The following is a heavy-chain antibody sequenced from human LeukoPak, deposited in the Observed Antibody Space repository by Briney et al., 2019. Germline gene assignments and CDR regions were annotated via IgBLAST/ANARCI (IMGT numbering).Heavy chain of an antibody. CDR1: GFTFDDYA. CDR3: AKEPRGTVAGGFDY. V-gene: IGHV3-9*03. CDR2: ISWNSGSI. Sequence: GRSLRLSCAASGFTFDDYAMHWVRQAPGKGLEWVSGISWNSGSIGYADSVKGRFTISRDNAKNSLYLQMNSLRAEDMALYYCAKEPRGTVAGGFDYWGQGTLVTVSS. J-gene: IGHJ4*02. D-gene: IGHD6-19*01.